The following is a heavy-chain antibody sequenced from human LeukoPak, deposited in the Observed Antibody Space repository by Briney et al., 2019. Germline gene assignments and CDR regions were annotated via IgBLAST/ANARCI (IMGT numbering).Heavy chain of an antibody. CDR3: ARIPQDSSGYYWTPPDY. D-gene: IGHD3-22*01. CDR2: IIPIFGTA. J-gene: IGHJ4*02. CDR1: GGTFISYA. V-gene: IGHV1-69*13. Sequence: SVKVSCRASGGTFISYAISWVRQAPGQGLEWMGGIIPIFGTANYAQKFQGRVTITADESTSTAYMELSSLRSEDTAVYYCARIPQDSSGYYWTPPDYWGQGTLVTVSS.